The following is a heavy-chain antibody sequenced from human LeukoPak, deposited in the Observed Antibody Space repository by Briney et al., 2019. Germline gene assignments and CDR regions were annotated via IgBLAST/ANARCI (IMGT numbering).Heavy chain of an antibody. CDR3: ASHQHCDVTSCGYYNFFDP. D-gene: IGHD6-25*01. V-gene: IGHV1-2*02. Sequence: ASVKVSCKASGYTFTGYYIHWVRQAPGQRPEWMGWINPNSGGTDYAQNFQGRVTMTRDTSISTAYMELSRLRSDDTAVYYCASHQHCDVTSCGYYNFFDPWGQGTLVTVSS. CDR1: GYTFTGYY. CDR2: INPNSGGT. J-gene: IGHJ5*02.